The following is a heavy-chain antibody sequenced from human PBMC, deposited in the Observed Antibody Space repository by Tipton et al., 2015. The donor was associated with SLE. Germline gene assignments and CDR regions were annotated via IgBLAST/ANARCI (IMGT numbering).Heavy chain of an antibody. V-gene: IGHV3-21*03. CDR1: GFTFSRYG. CDR3: AGGRGDFYDGTNYFEY. J-gene: IGHJ4*02. D-gene: IGHD3-22*01. Sequence: SLRLSCAASGFTFSRYGMNWVRQAPGKGLEWVSSISSSSTYIYYAESVKGRFTIPRDNAKNSLYLQISTLRAEDTAVYYCAGGRGDFYDGTNYFEYWCRGTLVTVSP. CDR2: ISSSSTYI.